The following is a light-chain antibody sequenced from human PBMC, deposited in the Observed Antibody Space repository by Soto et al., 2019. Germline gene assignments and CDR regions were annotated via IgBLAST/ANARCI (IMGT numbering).Light chain of an antibody. J-gene: IGKJ4*01. Sequence: DIQMTQSPSTLSASVGDRVTITCRASQNINTWLAWYQQKPGKAPYLLIYKESNLQSGVPSRFSGSASGTEFTHTITSLQPDDIATDYCQQYEAYPLTDGGGTKVEI. CDR2: KES. CDR3: QQYEAYPLT. V-gene: IGKV1-5*03. CDR1: QNINTW.